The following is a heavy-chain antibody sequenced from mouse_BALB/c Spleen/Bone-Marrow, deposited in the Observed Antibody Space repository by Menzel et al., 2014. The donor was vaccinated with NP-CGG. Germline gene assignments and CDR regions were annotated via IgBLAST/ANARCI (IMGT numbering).Heavy chain of an antibody. CDR2: ISSGSSTI. CDR1: GFTFSSFG. J-gene: IGHJ2*01. Sequence: EVQVVESGGGLVQPGGSRKLSCAASGFTFSSFGMHWVRQAPERGLKWVAYISSGSSTIFYADTVKGRFTISRDNPKNTLFLQMTSLRSEDTAMYYCTRGGNWEDFDYWGQGTTLTVSS. D-gene: IGHD4-1*01. V-gene: IGHV5-17*02. CDR3: TRGGNWEDFDY.